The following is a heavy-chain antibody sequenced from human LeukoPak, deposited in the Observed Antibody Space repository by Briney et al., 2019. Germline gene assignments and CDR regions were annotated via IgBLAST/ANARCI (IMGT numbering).Heavy chain of an antibody. CDR2: IFPHDSDT. CDR3: ARYGMRGCTSTNCYTSYYYYGVDV. J-gene: IGHJ6*02. V-gene: IGHV5-51*01. Sequence: GESLKISCKGSGYSFMDYWIAWVRQIPGKGPEVRGFIFPHDSDTKYRPSFLGQVTISVDKSISSAYVQWSRLKASDTAVYYCARYGMRGCTSTNCYTSYYYYGVDVWGQGTTVIVSS. CDR1: GYSFMDYW. D-gene: IGHD2-2*02.